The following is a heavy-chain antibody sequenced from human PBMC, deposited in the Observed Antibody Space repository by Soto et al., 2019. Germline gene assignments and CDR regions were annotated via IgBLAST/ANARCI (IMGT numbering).Heavy chain of an antibody. J-gene: IGHJ4*02. Sequence: SETLSLTCTVSGASVSSGDYYWSWIRPPPGKGLEWMGYMYYSGRINYNPSLKSRVTISVDTSKNHFSLNLGSVTAADTAVYYCARDPGYDSSGYFVDYWGQGTLVTVSS. D-gene: IGHD3-22*01. CDR1: GASVSSGDYY. CDR2: MYYSGRI. CDR3: ARDPGYDSSGYFVDY. V-gene: IGHV4-61*03.